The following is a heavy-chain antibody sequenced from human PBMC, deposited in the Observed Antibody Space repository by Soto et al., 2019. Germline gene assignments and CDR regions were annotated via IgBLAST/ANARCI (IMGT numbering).Heavy chain of an antibody. CDR1: GFTFSSYS. CDR2: ISSSSSYI. J-gene: IGHJ6*02. Sequence: PGGSLRLSCAASGFTFSSYSMNWVRQAPGKGLEWVSSISSSSSYIYYADSVKGRFTISRDNAKNSLYLQMNSLRAEDTAVYYCARGCGSSGWFYYGMDVWGQGTTVTVSS. CDR3: ARGCGSSGWFYYGMDV. D-gene: IGHD6-19*01. V-gene: IGHV3-21*01.